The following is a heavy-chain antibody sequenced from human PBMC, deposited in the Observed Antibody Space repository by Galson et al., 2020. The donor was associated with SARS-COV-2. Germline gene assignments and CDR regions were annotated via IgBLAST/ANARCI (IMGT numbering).Heavy chain of an antibody. J-gene: IGHJ4*02. CDR1: GFTFSSYA. V-gene: IGHV3-30*04. Sequence: GESLKISCAASGFTFSSYAMHWVRQAPGKGLEWVAVISYDGSNKYYADSVKGRFTISRDNSKNTLYLQMNSLRAEDTAVYYCARDHTTMIVVVTLDYWGQGTLVTVSS. CDR3: ARDHTTMIVVVTLDY. D-gene: IGHD3-22*01. CDR2: ISYDGSNK.